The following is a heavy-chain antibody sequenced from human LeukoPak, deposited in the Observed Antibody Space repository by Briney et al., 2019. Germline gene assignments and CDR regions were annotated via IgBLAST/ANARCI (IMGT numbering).Heavy chain of an antibody. CDR2: IYYRVTS. D-gene: IGHD3-10*01. CDR3: ARAVDDDGSGSL. CDR1: GDSISTYY. J-gene: IGHJ4*02. V-gene: IGHV4-59*01. Sequence: SETLSLTCTVSGDSISTYYWSWIRQPPGKGLEWFGYIYYRVTSDYNPSLESRVTMSVDLSTRQVSLKVSSVTAADTAVDYCARAVDDDGSGSLWGPGTLITVSS.